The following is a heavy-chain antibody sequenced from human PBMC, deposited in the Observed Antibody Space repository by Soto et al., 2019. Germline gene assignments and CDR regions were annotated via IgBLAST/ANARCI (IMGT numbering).Heavy chain of an antibody. J-gene: IGHJ4*02. D-gene: IGHD6-13*01. CDR2: ISYDGSNK. CDR3: AREGAAGPFDY. Sequence: GGSLRLSCAASGFTISSYAMHWVRQAPGKGLEWVAVISYDGSNKYYADSVKGRFTISRDNAKNSLYLQMNSLRAEDTAVYYCAREGAAGPFDYWGQGTLVTVSS. CDR1: GFTISSYA. V-gene: IGHV3-30-3*01.